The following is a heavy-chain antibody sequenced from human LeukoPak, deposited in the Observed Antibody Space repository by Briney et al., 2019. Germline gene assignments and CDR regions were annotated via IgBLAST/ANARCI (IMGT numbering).Heavy chain of an antibody. D-gene: IGHD3-10*01. CDR1: GYTFTGYY. CDR3: ARDRDYYGSGQGHNWFDP. V-gene: IGHV1-2*02. CDR2: INPNSGGT. J-gene: IGHJ5*02. Sequence: ASVKVSCKASGYTFTGYYMHWVRQAPGQGLEWMGWINPNSGGTNYAQKFQGRVTMTRDTSISTAYMELSRLRSDDTAVYYCARDRDYYGSGQGHNWFDPWGQGTLVTVSS.